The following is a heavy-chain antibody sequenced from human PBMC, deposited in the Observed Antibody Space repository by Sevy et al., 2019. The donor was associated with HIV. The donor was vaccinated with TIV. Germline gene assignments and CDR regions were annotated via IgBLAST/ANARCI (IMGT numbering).Heavy chain of an antibody. CDR1: GYTLNEFS. V-gene: IGHV1-24*01. Sequence: ASVKVSCKVSGYTLNEFSMHWVRQAPGKGLEWMTTFDPEDGDPEDGKTIYAQKFLGRVTVTEDTSTDTAYMELSSLRSDYTAGYYCATTKDYYDSCGYPFDYWPQGTLFTVSS. D-gene: IGHD3-22*01. CDR2: FDPEDGDPEDGKT. CDR3: ATTKDYYDSCGYPFDY. J-gene: IGHJ4*01.